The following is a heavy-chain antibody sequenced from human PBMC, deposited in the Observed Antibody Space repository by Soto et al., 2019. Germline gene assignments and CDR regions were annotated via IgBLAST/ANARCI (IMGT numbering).Heavy chain of an antibody. CDR2: INHLETT. CDR1: GASITFGGYS. V-gene: IGHV4-30-2*01. Sequence: SETLSLTCTVSGASITFGGYSWSWIRQTPGKGLEWIGYINHLETTFYNPSFESRLTLSIDRAKNQFSLKLHSMSAADRAVYFCARGGGSDPFDYWGQGILVTVSS. CDR3: ARGGGSDPFDY. D-gene: IGHD1-26*01. J-gene: IGHJ4*02.